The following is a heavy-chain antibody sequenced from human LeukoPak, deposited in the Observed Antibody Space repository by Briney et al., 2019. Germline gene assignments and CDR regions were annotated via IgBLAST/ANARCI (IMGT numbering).Heavy chain of an antibody. CDR3: ARPVVPAAMVDYYYMDV. D-gene: IGHD2-2*01. CDR1: GGSISSSSYY. Sequence: PSETLSLTCTVSGGSISSSSYYWGWIRQPPGKGLEWIGSIYYSGSTYYNPSLKSRVTISADTSKNQFSLKLTSVTAADTAVYYCARPVVPAAMVDYYYMDVWGKGTTVTVSS. V-gene: IGHV4-39*01. CDR2: IYYSGST. J-gene: IGHJ6*03.